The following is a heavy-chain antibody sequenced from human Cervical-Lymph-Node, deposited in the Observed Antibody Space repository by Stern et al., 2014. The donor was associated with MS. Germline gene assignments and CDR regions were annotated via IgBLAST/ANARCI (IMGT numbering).Heavy chain of an antibody. CDR3: ARMWNVVVPATRSYYYSGLDV. J-gene: IGHJ6*02. D-gene: IGHD2-15*01. CDR2: IKQDGTEN. V-gene: IGHV3-7*01. Sequence: EVQLVESGGDLVQPGGSLRLSCAGSAISITAYWMNWIRQAPGKGLEWVADIKQDGTENNYVGSVKGRVTISRDNAKNSLYLDMNSLRAEDTAVYYCARMWNVVVPATRSYYYSGLDVWGQGTTVIVSS. CDR1: AISITAYW.